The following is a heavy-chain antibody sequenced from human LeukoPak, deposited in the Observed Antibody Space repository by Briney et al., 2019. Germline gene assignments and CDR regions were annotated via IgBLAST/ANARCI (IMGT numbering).Heavy chain of an antibody. CDR1: GFTFSSYA. Sequence: PGGSLRLYCAASGFTFSSYAMSWVRQAPGKGLEWVSGISGSGGTTYYADSVKGRFTISRDNSESTVYLQMTSLRAEETAVYYCATEYTNGPGKDYGGQEPRVTVPS. J-gene: IGHJ4*02. D-gene: IGHD2-8*01. V-gene: IGHV3-23*01. CDR3: ATEYTNGPGKDY. CDR2: ISGSGGTT.